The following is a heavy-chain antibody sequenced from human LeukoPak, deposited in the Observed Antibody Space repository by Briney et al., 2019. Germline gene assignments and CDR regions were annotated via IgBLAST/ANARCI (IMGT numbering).Heavy chain of an antibody. CDR2: IIPIFGTA. J-gene: IGHJ4*02. V-gene: IGHV1-69*05. CDR3: ARHRGYSYALGY. CDR1: GGTFSSYA. Sequence: SVKVSCKASGGTFSSYAISWVRQAPGQGLEWMGGIIPIFGTANYAQKFQGGVTITTDESTSTAYMELSSLRSEDTAVYYCARHRGYSYALGYWGQGTLVTVSS. D-gene: IGHD5-18*01.